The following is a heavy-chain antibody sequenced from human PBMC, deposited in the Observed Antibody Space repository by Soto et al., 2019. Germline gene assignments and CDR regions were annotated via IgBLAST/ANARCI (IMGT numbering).Heavy chain of an antibody. V-gene: IGHV1-69*01. J-gene: IGHJ4*02. CDR1: VVSGNSVA. CDR2: IIPIFGTA. D-gene: IGHD3-22*01. CDR3: AIFDYYDSSGYLEVSPK. Sequence: MDSDRECVVSGNSVAIGCGRLIKRQGLEWMEGIIPIFGTADYAQKFQGRVTITADESTSTAYMELSSLRSEDTAVYYCAIFDYYDSSGYLEVSPKWGQGTLVTVSS.